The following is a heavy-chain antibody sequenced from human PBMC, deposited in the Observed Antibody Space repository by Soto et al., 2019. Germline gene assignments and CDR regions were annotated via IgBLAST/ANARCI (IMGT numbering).Heavy chain of an antibody. CDR2: IYPVDSDT. CDR1: GYSFTSYC. D-gene: IGHD5-12*01. V-gene: IGHV5-51*01. CDR3: AKAKNDYSWDNRSPFDY. Sequence: GEALNHSCRFSGYSFTSYCIGWVRQLPGKGLEWMGSIYPVDSDTRYIPPFQGQVTISADKSISTAYLQMPSLRADDTAIYYCAKAKNDYSWDNRSPFDYCGQGTRVNVSS. J-gene: IGHJ4*02.